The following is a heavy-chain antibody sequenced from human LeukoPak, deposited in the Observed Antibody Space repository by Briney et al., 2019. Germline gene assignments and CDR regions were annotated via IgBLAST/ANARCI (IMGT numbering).Heavy chain of an antibody. CDR1: GGSISSSNW. V-gene: IGHV4-4*02. CDR3: ARVGVGYSGYDPFDY. J-gene: IGHJ4*02. D-gene: IGHD5-12*01. Sequence: SGTLSLTCAVSGGSISSSNWWSWVRQPPGKGLEWIGEIYHSGSTNYNPSLKSRVTISVDKSKNQFSLKLSSVTAADTAVYYCARVGVGYSGYDPFDYWGQGTLVTVSS. CDR2: IYHSGST.